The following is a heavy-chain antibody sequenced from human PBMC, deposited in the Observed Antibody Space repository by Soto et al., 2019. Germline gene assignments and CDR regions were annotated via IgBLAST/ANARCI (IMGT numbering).Heavy chain of an antibody. CDR3: ARGRFLEWLLLPSLWVNWFDP. Sequence: QVQLVQSGAEVKKPGASVKVSCKASGYTFTSYDINWVRQATGQGLEWMGWMNPNSGNTGYAQKFQGRVTMTRNTSISTAYMELSSLRSEDTAVYYCARGRFLEWLLLPSLWVNWFDPWGQGTLVTVSS. CDR1: GYTFTSYD. CDR2: MNPNSGNT. V-gene: IGHV1-8*01. D-gene: IGHD3-3*01. J-gene: IGHJ5*02.